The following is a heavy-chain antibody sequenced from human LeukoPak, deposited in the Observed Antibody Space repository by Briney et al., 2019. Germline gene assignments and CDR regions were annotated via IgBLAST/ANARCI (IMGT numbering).Heavy chain of an antibody. CDR1: GYSFTTYW. CDR3: AGRQGCSSTRCPPDS. D-gene: IGHD2-2*01. J-gene: IGHJ4*02. V-gene: IGHV5-51*01. Sequence: GESLQSSSRGAGYSFTTYWIGWVRQQPRKGLQRMGIIYPGDSDTRYSPSFQGQVTMSADKSINTAYLQWSSLKASDTAMYYCAGRQGCSSTRCPPDSWGQGTLVTVSS. CDR2: IYPGDSDT.